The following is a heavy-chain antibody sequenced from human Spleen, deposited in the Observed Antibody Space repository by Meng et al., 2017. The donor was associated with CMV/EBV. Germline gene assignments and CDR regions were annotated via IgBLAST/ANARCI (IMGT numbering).Heavy chain of an antibody. CDR2: IYYSGST. CDR3: ARGQVAARPGRKIPGSGMDV. D-gene: IGHD6-6*01. Sequence: SETLSLTCTVSGGSISSSSYYWGWIRQPPGKGLECIGSIYYSGSTYYNPSLKSRVTISVDTSKNQFSLKLSSVTAADTAVYYCARGQVAARPGRKIPGSGMDVWGQGTTVTVSS. V-gene: IGHV4-39*07. J-gene: IGHJ6*02. CDR1: GGSISSSSYY.